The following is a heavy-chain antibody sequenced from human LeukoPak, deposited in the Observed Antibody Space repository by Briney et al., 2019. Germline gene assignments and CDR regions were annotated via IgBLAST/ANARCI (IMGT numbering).Heavy chain of an antibody. CDR1: GYTFTSYG. CDR3: ARDASIYGSGSLPHYYYYYGMDV. V-gene: IGHV1-18*01. Sequence: GASVKVSCKASGYTFTSYGISWVRQAPGQGLEWMGWISAYNGNTNYAQKLQGRVTMTTDTSTSTAYMELRSLRSDDTAVYYCARDASIYGSGSLPHYYYYYGMDVWGQGTTVTVSS. J-gene: IGHJ6*02. D-gene: IGHD3-10*01. CDR2: ISAYNGNT.